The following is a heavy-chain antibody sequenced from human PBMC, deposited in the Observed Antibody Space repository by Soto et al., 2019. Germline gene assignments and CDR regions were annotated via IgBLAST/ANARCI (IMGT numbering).Heavy chain of an antibody. CDR1: GFTFSDCW. CDR2: INSDESVT. CDR3: ARVGEGSGSDHFDF. D-gene: IGHD3-10*01. V-gene: IGHV3-74*01. Sequence: EVQLVESGGGLVQPGGSLRLSCAASGFTFSDCWMHWVRQAQGKGLVWVSRINSDESVTSYADSVKGRFTISRDNAKNTLYLEMNRLRDEDTAVYYCARVGEGSGSDHFDFWGQGTLGTVAS. J-gene: IGHJ4*02.